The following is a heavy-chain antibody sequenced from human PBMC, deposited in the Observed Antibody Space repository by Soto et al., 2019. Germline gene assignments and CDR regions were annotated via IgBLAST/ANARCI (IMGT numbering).Heavy chain of an antibody. V-gene: IGHV3-9*01. CDR1: GFTFDDYA. CDR3: ARDQLYYNDISGRPLNAFDV. Sequence: GGSLRLSCAASGFTFDDYAMHWVRQVLGKGLEWVSSISWNSGNIGYADSVKGRFTISRDNAKNSLYLQMNSLRAEDTAVYYCARDQLYYNDISGRPLNAFDVWGQGTMVTVSS. D-gene: IGHD3-22*01. J-gene: IGHJ3*01. CDR2: ISWNSGNI.